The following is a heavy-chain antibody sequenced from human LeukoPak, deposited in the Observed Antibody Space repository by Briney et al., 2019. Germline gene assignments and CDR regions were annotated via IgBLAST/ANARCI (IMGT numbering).Heavy chain of an antibody. Sequence: GGSLRLSCTASGFTFGAYAMTWVRQAPGKGLEWVSFIRSRTYGGTTEYAASVKGRFTISRDNAKNSLHLQMNSLRAEDTAVYYCASCGYGGNCYLDYWGQGTLVTVSS. CDR2: IRSRTYGGTT. CDR3: ASCGYGGNCYLDY. CDR1: GFTFGAYA. J-gene: IGHJ4*02. D-gene: IGHD4-23*01. V-gene: IGHV3-49*04.